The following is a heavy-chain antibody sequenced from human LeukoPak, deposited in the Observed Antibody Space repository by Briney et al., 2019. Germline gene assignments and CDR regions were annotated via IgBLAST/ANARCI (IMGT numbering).Heavy chain of an antibody. J-gene: IGHJ3*02. CDR1: GYTFTSYG. D-gene: IGHD1-14*01. Sequence: ASVKVSCKDSGYTFTSYGISRVRQAPGQGLEWMGWISAYNGNTNYAQKLQGRVTMTTDTSTSTAYMELRSLRSDDTAVYYCARNIRPGYAFDIWGQGTMVTLSS. CDR3: ARNIRPGYAFDI. V-gene: IGHV1-18*01. CDR2: ISAYNGNT.